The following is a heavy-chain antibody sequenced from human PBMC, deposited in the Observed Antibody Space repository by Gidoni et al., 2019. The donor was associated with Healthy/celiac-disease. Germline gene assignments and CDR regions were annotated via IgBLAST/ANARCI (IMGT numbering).Heavy chain of an antibody. J-gene: IGHJ4*02. CDR3: ARVGYSYGDGQTFDY. V-gene: IGHV4-34*01. CDR1: GGSFSGYY. D-gene: IGHD5-18*01. Sequence: QVQLQQWGAGLLKPSETLSLTCAVYGGSFSGYYWSWIRQPPGKGLGWIGEINHSGSTNYNPSLKSRVTISVDTSKNQFSLKLSSVTAADTAVYYCARVGYSYGDGQTFDYWGQGTLVTVSS. CDR2: INHSGST.